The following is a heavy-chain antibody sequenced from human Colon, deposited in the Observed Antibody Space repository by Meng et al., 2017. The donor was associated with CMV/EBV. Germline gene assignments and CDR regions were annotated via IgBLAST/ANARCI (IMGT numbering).Heavy chain of an antibody. CDR2: ISDIGGTT. J-gene: IGHJ5*01. D-gene: IGHD1-1*01. CDR1: GFTFSSYA. CDR3: AKSYNSEPWYNWFDS. V-gene: IGHV3-23*01. Sequence: GESLKISCAASGFTFSSYAMTWVRQAPGKGLEWVSTISDIGGTTYYSDSAKGRFTISRDKSQNTLYLQMNGLRVEDTAVYYCAKSYNSEPWYNWFDSWGQGTLVTVSS.